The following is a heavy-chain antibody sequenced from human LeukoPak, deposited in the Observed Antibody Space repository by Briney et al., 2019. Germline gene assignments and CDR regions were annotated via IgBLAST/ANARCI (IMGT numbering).Heavy chain of an antibody. CDR3: ARVGYCGGDCYSGDYYYYMDV. CDR1: GGSFSGYY. J-gene: IGHJ6*03. CDR2: INHSGST. Sequence: SETLSLTCAVYGGSFSGYYWSWTRQPPGKGLEWIGEINHSGSTNYNPSLKSRVTISVDTSKNQFSLKLSSVTAADTAVYYCARVGYCGGDCYSGDYYYYMDVWGKGTTVTVSS. V-gene: IGHV4-34*01. D-gene: IGHD2-21*02.